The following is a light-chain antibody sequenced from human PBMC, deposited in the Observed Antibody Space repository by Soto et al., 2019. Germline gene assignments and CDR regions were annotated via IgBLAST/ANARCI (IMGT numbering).Light chain of an antibody. V-gene: IGLV2-8*01. J-gene: IGLJ1*01. CDR3: KSYAGSNTYV. Sequence: QAVLTQPPPASGSPGQSVTISCTGTKNDIGVYDFVSWYQHHPGKAPPLIIYEVVQRPSGAPDRFSGSKSGNTASLTVSGLQAADEADYFCKSYAGSNTYVFGSGTRVTVL. CDR2: EVV. CDR1: KNDIGVYDF.